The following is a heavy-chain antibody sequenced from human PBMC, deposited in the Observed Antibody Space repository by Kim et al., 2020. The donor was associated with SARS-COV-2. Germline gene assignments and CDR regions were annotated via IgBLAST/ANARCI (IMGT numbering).Heavy chain of an antibody. CDR2: ISGDTRST. J-gene: IGHJ4*02. CDR3: AKRGPGYCSSTSCYLSFEY. D-gene: IGHD2-2*01. V-gene: IGHV3-23*01. CDR1: GFTFSSYA. Sequence: GGSLRLSCAASGFTFSSYAMNWVRQPPGKGLEWVSGISGDTRSTYYADSVRGRFAISRDNAKNTLYLQMNSLTTEDTAVYYCAKRGPGYCSSTSCYLSFEYWGQGTLVTASS.